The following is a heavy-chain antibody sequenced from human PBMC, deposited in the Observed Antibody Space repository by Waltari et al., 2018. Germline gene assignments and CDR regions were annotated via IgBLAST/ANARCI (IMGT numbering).Heavy chain of an antibody. CDR1: GGSLRDYY. CDR2: IYYTGST. Sequence: QVQLQESGPGLVKPSETLSLTCTVSGGSLRDYYWSWIRQFPGQGLEWIGYIYYTGSTNYNPSLKSRVTISVDTSRNQFSLKVSSATAADTAVYYCARGTNPFGYWGQGTLVTVSS. CDR3: ARGTNPFGY. J-gene: IGHJ4*02. V-gene: IGHV4-59*13.